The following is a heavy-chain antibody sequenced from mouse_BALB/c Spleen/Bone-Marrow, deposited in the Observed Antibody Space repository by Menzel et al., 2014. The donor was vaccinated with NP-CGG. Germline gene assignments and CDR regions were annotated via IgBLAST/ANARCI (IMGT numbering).Heavy chain of an antibody. Sequence: EVQFQQSGGGLVQPGGSLKLSCAASGFDFSGYWMSWVRQAPGKGLEWIGEINPDSSTINYTPSLKDRFIISRDNAENTLYLQMSKVRSEDTALYYCARLGYYGGFAYWGQGTLVTVSA. J-gene: IGHJ3*01. V-gene: IGHV4-1*02. CDR3: ARLGYYGGFAY. D-gene: IGHD2-3*01. CDR1: GFDFSGYW. CDR2: INPDSSTI.